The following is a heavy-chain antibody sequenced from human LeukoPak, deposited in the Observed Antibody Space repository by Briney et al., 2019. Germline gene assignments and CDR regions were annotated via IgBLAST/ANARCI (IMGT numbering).Heavy chain of an antibody. V-gene: IGHV4-61*08. Sequence: SETLSLTCTVSGDSVNSGAYYWSWIRQPPGMGLEWIGSIYHSGNTDYSPSLKSRVTISVDTSKNQFSLTLSSVTAADTAVYYCARGNIVGYSYGYLGFFDYWGQGTLVPVSS. CDR2: IYHSGNT. J-gene: IGHJ4*02. CDR1: GDSVNSGAYY. CDR3: ARGNIVGYSYGYLGFFDY. D-gene: IGHD5-18*01.